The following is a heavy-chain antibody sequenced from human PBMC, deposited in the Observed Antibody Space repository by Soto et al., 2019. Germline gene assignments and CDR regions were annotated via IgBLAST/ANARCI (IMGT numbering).Heavy chain of an antibody. CDR3: ARRDCGSGTNCEFGAPAFAY. D-gene: IGHD2-21*01. V-gene: IGHV3-23*01. CDR1: GFTFSNYD. CDR2: ISNSGSST. J-gene: IGHJ4*02. Sequence: EVQLLESGGGLVQPGGSLRLSCAASGFTFSNYDMSWVRQAPGKGLEWVSSISNSGSSTYYADSVKGRFTISRDIPTVALYLQMSSLSAADAAVYHCARRDCGSGTNCEFGAPAFAYWGQGNLVTVTS.